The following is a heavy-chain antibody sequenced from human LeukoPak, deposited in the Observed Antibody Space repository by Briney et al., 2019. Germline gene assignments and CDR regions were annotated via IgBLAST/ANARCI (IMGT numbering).Heavy chain of an antibody. V-gene: IGHV3-23*01. Sequence: GGSLRLSCAASGFTFSSYSMNWVRQAPGKGLEWVSAISGSGGSTYYADSVKGRFTISSDNSKNTLYLQMNSLRAEDTAVYYCAKDSLMGATSAFDIWGQGTMVTVSS. J-gene: IGHJ3*02. D-gene: IGHD1-26*01. CDR2: ISGSGGST. CDR1: GFTFSSYS. CDR3: AKDSLMGATSAFDI.